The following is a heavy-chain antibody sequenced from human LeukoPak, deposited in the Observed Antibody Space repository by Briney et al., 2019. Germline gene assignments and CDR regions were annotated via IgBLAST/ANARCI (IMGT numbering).Heavy chain of an antibody. Sequence: SETLSLTCAVYGGSFSGYYWSWIRQPPGKGLEWIGEINHSGSTNYNPSLKSRVTISVDTSKNQFSLKLSSVTAADTAVYYCASSTSCYEGLACWFDPWGQGPLVTVSS. CDR3: ASSTSCYEGLACWFDP. V-gene: IGHV4-34*01. J-gene: IGHJ5*02. D-gene: IGHD2-2*01. CDR2: INHSGST. CDR1: GGSFSGYY.